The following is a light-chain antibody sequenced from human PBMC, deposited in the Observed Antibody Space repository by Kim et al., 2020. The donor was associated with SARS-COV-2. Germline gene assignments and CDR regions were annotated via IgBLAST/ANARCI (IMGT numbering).Light chain of an antibody. Sequence: PGDRATLSCRASQSVSSSYFAWYQQKPGQAPRLLIYGASNRATGVPARFSGSGSGTDFTLTISRLEPEDFVVYYCQQYGTSPWTFGQGTKVDIK. V-gene: IGKV3-20*01. CDR1: QSVSSSY. J-gene: IGKJ1*01. CDR2: GAS. CDR3: QQYGTSPWT.